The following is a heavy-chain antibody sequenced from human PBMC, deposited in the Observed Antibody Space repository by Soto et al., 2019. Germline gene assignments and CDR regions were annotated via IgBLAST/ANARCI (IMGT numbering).Heavy chain of an antibody. D-gene: IGHD1-1*01. V-gene: IGHV3-11*06. J-gene: IGHJ4*02. CDR2: SSNSGSFT. CDR1: GFTFSDHY. CDR3: VRSGDNYNLLDY. Sequence: GGSLRLSCAASGFTFSDHYMSWIRQAPGKGLEWIGYSSNSGSFTRYADSVKGRFSISRDNAKNSLYLQINSLRGDDTATYFCVRSGDNYNLLDYWGQGTPVTVS.